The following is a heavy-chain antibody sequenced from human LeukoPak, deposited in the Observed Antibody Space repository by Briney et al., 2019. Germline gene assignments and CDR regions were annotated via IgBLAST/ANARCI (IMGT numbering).Heavy chain of an antibody. CDR3: ARALAAAGTHHVY. CDR2: IIPIFGTA. Sequence: SVKVSCKASVGTFSSYAISWVRQAPGQGLEWMGGIIPIFGTANYAQKFQGRVTITADESTSTAYMELSSLRSEDTAVYYCARALAAAGTHHVYWGQGTLVTVSS. J-gene: IGHJ4*02. V-gene: IGHV1-69*13. D-gene: IGHD6-13*01. CDR1: VGTFSSYA.